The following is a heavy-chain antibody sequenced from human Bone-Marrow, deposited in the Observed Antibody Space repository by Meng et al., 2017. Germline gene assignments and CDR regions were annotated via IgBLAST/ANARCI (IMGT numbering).Heavy chain of an antibody. Sequence: ESLKISCTVSGGSISSYYWSWIRQPAGKGLEWIGRITSGSTNYNPSLKSRVTMSVDTSKNQFSLKLSSVTAADTAVYYCARESGYSSGWYSLGYYYYGMDVWGQGTTVTVSS. V-gene: IGHV4-4*07. D-gene: IGHD6-19*01. CDR2: ITSGST. CDR3: ARESGYSSGWYSLGYYYYGMDV. CDR1: GGSISSYY. J-gene: IGHJ6*02.